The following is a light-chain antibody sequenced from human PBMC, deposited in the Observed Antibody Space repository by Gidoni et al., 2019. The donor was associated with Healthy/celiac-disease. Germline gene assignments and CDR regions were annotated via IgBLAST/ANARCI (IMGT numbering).Light chain of an antibody. V-gene: IGLV3-21*02. CDR2: DDS. CDR1: NIGSKS. J-gene: IGLJ1*01. Sequence: SYVLTQPPSVSVAPGQTARITCGGTNIGSKSVHWYQQKPGQAPVLVVYDDSDRPSGIPARFSGSNSGNTATLTISRVEAGDETDYYFQVWDSSSDRVFGTGTKVTVL. CDR3: QVWDSSSDRV.